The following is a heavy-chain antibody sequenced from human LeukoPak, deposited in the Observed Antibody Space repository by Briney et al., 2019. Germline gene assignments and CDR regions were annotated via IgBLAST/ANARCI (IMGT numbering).Heavy chain of an antibody. CDR2: IYYCGIT. CDR3: ARASGAFDY. V-gene: IGHV4-59*01. Sequence: SETLSLTCTVSGGSLSSSYWSWIRQPPGKGLEWIGYIYYCGITNYNPSLKSRVTISLDTSKNQFSLKLNSVTAADTAVYYCARASGAFDYWGQGALVTVPS. J-gene: IGHJ4*02. CDR1: GGSLSSSY.